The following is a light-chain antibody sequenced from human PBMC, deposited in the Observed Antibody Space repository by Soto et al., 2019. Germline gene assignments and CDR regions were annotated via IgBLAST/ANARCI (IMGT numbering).Light chain of an antibody. CDR2: SNN. V-gene: IGLV1-44*01. CDR3: SAWDDSLNGVV. CDR1: SSHIGSNT. J-gene: IGLJ3*02. Sequence: QSVLTQPPSASGTPGQRVTISCSGSSSHIGSNTINWYQQFPGTAPKLVIYSNNERPSGVPDRFSGSKSGTSASLAIGGLQSEDEADYYCSAWDDSLNGVVFGGGTKLTVL.